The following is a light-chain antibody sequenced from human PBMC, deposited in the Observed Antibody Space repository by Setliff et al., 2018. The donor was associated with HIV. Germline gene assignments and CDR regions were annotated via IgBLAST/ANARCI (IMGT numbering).Light chain of an antibody. CDR1: SSDVGRYNL. J-gene: IGLJ1*01. CDR3: CSYAGGSTYV. V-gene: IGLV2-23*02. CDR2: DVS. Sequence: QSVLTQPASVSGSPGQSITISCTGTSSDVGRYNLVSWYQQHPGKAPKLMIYDVSKRPSGVSNRFSGSKSGNTASLTISGLQAEDESDYFCCSYAGGSTYVFGTGTK.